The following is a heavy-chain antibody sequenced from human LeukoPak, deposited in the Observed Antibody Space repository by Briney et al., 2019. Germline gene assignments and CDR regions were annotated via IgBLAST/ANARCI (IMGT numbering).Heavy chain of an antibody. V-gene: IGHV4-4*07. J-gene: IGHJ4*02. D-gene: IGHD6-13*01. CDR3: AREVAASGAYYFDY. Sequence: SETLSLTCTVSGGSISSYYWSWIRQPAGKGLEWIGRIYTSGSTNYNPSLKSRVTMSVDTSKNQFSLKLSSVTAADTAVYYCAREVAASGAYYFDYWGQGTLVTVSS. CDR1: GGSISSYY. CDR2: IYTSGST.